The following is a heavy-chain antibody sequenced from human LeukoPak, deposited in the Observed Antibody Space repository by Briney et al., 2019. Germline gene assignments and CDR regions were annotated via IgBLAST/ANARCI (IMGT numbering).Heavy chain of an antibody. CDR1: GGSISSYY. V-gene: IGHV4-4*07. J-gene: IGHJ4*02. Sequence: SETLSLTCTVSGGSISSYYWSWIRQPAGKGLEWIGRIYTSGSTNYNPSLKSRVTMSVDTSKNQFSLKLSSVTAADTAVYYCARDREYYDSSGYSDYWGQGTLVTVSS. CDR2: IYTSGST. CDR3: ARDREYYDSSGYSDY. D-gene: IGHD3-22*01.